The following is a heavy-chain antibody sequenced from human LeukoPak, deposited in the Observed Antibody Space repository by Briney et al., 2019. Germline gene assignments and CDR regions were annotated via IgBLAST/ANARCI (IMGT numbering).Heavy chain of an antibody. J-gene: IGHJ5*02. Sequence: PGGSLRLSCAASGFTFSSYEMNWVRQAPGKGLEWVSFISSSRSYIYYADSVKGRFTISRDNSKNTLYLQMNSLRAEDTAVYYCTRESGNSVFGVSLSWGQGTLVTVSS. V-gene: IGHV3-21*01. CDR3: TRESGNSVFGVSLS. CDR2: ISSSRSYI. D-gene: IGHD4-23*01. CDR1: GFTFSSYE.